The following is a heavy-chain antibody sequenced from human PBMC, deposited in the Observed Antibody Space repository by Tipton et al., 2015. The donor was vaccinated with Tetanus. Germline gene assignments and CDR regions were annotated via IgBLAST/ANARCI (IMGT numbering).Heavy chain of an antibody. CDR2: TRNKANSYTT. CDR3: ARLPSIPATTRSLYYYYGVDV. D-gene: IGHD4-17*01. CDR1: GFTFSDYY. V-gene: IGHV3-72*01. J-gene: IGHJ6*02. Sequence: SLRLSCAASGFTFSDYYMDWVRQAPGKGLEWVGRTRNKANSYTTEYAASVKGRFTISGDDSKNSLYLQMNSLKTEDTAVYYCARLPSIPATTRSLYYYYGVDVWGQGTTVTVSS.